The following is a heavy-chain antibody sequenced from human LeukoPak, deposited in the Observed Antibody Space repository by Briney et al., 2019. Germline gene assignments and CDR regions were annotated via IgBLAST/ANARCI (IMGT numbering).Heavy chain of an antibody. CDR2: IYYSGST. D-gene: IGHD3-3*01. J-gene: IGHJ5*02. V-gene: IGHV4-39*07. Sequence: PSETLSLTCTVSGGSISSSSYYWGWIRQPPGKGLEWIGSIYYSGSTYYNPSLKSRVTISVDTSKNQFSLKLSSVTAADTAVYYCARVTGDTYDSLPHRFDPWGQGTLVTVSS. CDR3: ARVTGDTYDSLPHRFDP. CDR1: GGSISSSSYY.